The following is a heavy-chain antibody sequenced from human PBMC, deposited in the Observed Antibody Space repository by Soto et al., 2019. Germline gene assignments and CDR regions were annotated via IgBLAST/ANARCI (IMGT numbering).Heavy chain of an antibody. CDR2: INYSGST. CDR1: GGSISSGGYY. D-gene: IGHD1-26*01. V-gene: IGHV4-31*03. Sequence: QVQLQESGPGLVKPSQTLSLTCTVSGGSISSGGYYWSWIRQHPGKGLEWIGYINYSGSTYYNPSRKSRVTIAVDTAKNQFSLKLSSVTAADTAVYYCARWVGATSFDYWGQGTLVTVSS. J-gene: IGHJ4*02. CDR3: ARWVGATSFDY.